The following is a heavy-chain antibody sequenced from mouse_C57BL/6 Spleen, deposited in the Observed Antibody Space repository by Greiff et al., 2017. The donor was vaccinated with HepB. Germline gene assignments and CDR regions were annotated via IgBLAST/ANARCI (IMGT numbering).Heavy chain of an antibody. D-gene: IGHD2-4*01. CDR1: GYTFTSYW. CDR2: IDPSDSYT. V-gene: IGHV1-50*01. CDR3: ARGRVYDYDNFDY. J-gene: IGHJ2*01. Sequence: QVQLQQPGAELVKPGASVKLSCKASGYTFTSYWMQWVKQRPGQGLEWIGEIDPSDSYTNYNQKFKGKATLTVDTSSSTAYMQLSSLTSEDSAVYYCARGRVYDYDNFDYWGQGTTLTVSS.